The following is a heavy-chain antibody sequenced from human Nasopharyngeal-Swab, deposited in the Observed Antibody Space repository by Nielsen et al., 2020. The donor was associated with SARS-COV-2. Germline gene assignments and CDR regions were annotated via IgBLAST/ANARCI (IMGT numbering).Heavy chain of an antibody. D-gene: IGHD4-23*01. CDR2: ISYDGSNK. CDR3: ARDSPYGGNSYQDQFDP. Sequence: WIRQPPGKGLEWVAVISYDGSNKYYADSVKGRFTISRDNSKNTLYLQMNSLRAEDTAVYYCARDSPYGGNSYQDQFDPWGQGTLVTVSS. J-gene: IGHJ5*02. V-gene: IGHV3-30*03.